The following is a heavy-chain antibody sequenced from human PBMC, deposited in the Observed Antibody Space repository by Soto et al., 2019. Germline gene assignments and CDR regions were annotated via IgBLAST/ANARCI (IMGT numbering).Heavy chain of an antibody. V-gene: IGHV5-51*01. J-gene: IGHJ4*02. Sequence: GESLKISCKGSGYSFTSYWIGWVRQMPGKGLEWMGIIYPGDSDTRYSPSFQGQVTISADKSISTAYLQWSSLRASDTAMYYCARGARRITTFGVVTEAPYYFDYWGQGTLVTVSS. CDR2: IYPGDSDT. CDR1: GYSFTSYW. CDR3: ARGARRITTFGVVTEAPYYFDY. D-gene: IGHD3-3*01.